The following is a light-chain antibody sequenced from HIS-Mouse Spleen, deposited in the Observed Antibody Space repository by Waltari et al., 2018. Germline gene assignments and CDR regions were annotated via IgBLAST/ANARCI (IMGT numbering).Light chain of an antibody. J-gene: IGLJ2*01. Sequence: SYELTQPPSVPVPPVQTARITFSGVALPKKYDYLYQQKSGQAPVLVIYEDSKRPSGIPERFSGSSSGTMATLTISGAQVEDEADYYCYSTDSSGNHRVFGGGTKLTVL. CDR2: EDS. CDR3: YSTDSSGNHRV. V-gene: IGLV3-10*01. CDR1: ALPKKY.